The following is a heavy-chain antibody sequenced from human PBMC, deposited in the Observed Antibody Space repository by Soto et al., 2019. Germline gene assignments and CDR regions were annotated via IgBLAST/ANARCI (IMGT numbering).Heavy chain of an antibody. CDR1: GFTFSSYA. CDR2: ISGGGNDR. CDR3: ARSLFIAATDTEPFDS. J-gene: IGHJ4*02. D-gene: IGHD6-13*01. V-gene: IGHV3-23*01. Sequence: EVQLLESGGGLVQPGGSQTLSCAASGFTFSSYAMSWVRQAPGKGLEWVSAISGGGNDRFYADSVKGRFTISRDNSRNTLYWHMNSLRAEDTAVHYCARSLFIAATDTEPFDSWGQGALVTVSS.